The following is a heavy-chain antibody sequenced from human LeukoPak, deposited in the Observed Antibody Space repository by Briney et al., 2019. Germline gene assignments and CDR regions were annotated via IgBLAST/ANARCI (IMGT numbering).Heavy chain of an antibody. Sequence: GRSLRLSCAASGFTFSNYGMHWVRQAPGKGLEWVAVVWSDGTTKNYADSVKGRFTISRDNAKNTLYLQMNSLRAEDTAVYYCASRIATTGSAAFDMWGQGTMVTVSS. D-gene: IGHD6-13*01. V-gene: IGHV3-33*03. CDR1: GFTFSNYG. J-gene: IGHJ3*02. CDR2: VWSDGTTK. CDR3: ASRIATTGSAAFDM.